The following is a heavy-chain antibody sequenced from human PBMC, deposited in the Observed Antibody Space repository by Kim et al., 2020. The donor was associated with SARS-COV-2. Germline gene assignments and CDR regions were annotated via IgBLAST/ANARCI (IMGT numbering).Heavy chain of an antibody. CDR3: ARTGAMYYFDY. V-gene: IGHV7-4-1*02. Sequence: NPTDAQGFTGRFVFSLDTSVSTAYLQISSLKAEDTAVYYCARTGAMYYFDYWGQGTLVTVSS. CDR2: NP. J-gene: IGHJ4*02.